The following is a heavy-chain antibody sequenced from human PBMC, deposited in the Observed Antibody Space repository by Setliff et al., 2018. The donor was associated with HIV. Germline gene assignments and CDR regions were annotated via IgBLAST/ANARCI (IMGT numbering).Heavy chain of an antibody. Sequence: SETLSLTCTVSGGSISSYYWSWIRQPPGKRLEWIGYIYYSGSTKYNPSLESRFTISVDTSKNQFSLKLSSVTAADTAVYYCARKAGDYDFWSGYYTALYFDYWGQGTLVTVSS. CDR3: ARKAGDYDFWSGYYTALYFDY. J-gene: IGHJ4*02. CDR2: IYYSGST. D-gene: IGHD3-3*01. CDR1: GGSISSYY. V-gene: IGHV4-59*08.